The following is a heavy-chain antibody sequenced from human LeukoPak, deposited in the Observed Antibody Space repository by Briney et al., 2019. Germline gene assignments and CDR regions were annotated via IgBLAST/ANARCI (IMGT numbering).Heavy chain of an antibody. D-gene: IGHD3-22*01. V-gene: IGHV3-23*01. J-gene: IGHJ4*02. CDR3: AYYYDSTGYDFGH. CDR2: ITGSGGFT. Sequence: GGSLRLSCEASGFTFSSYWMSWVRQAPGKGLEWVSVITGSGGFTQYADSAKGRFTISRDNSKNTLYLQMDSLRAEDTAIYYCAYYYDSTGYDFGHWGQGTLVTVSS. CDR1: GFTFSSYW.